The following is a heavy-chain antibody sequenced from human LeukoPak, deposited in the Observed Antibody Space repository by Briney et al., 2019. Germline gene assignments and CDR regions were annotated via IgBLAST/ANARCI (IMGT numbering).Heavy chain of an antibody. CDR1: GFTFSSYG. V-gene: IGHV3-33*01. CDR2: IWYDGSNK. D-gene: IGHD3-16*01. J-gene: IGHJ1*01. Sequence: PGGSLRLSCAASGFTFSSYGMHWVRQAPGKGLEWVAVIWYDGSNKYYADSVKGRFTISRDNSKNTLYLQMNSLRAEDTAVYYCARVGGSSAEYFQHWGQGTLVTVSS. CDR3: ARVGGSSAEYFQH.